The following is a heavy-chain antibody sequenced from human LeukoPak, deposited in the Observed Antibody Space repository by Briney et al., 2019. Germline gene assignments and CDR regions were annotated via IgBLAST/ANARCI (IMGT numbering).Heavy chain of an antibody. CDR1: GFTFSNAW. D-gene: IGHD3-10*01. J-gene: IGHJ4*02. CDR2: IKSKTDGGTT. CDR3: TTDPGRWWFGEFEFDY. Sequence: PGGSLRLSCAASGFTFSNAWMSWVRQAPGKGLEWVGRIKSKTDGGTTDYAAPVKGRFTISRDDSKNTLYLQMNSLKTEDTAVYYCTTDPGRWWFGEFEFDYWGQGTLVTVSS. V-gene: IGHV3-15*01.